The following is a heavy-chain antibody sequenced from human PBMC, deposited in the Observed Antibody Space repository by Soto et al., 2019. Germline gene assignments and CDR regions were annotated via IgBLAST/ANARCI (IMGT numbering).Heavy chain of an antibody. CDR3: ARAVCTNGVCYYCFDY. D-gene: IGHD2-8*01. CDR1: GFSFGTYA. V-gene: IGHV3-33*01. Sequence: QVQLVESGGGVVQPGGSLRLSCAASGFSFGTYAMHWGRQAPGKGLEWVAVIDYDGSNRYYGDAVKGRFTISRDNSKRTVYLQMSSVRAEDTAVYYCARAVCTNGVCYYCFDYWGHGTLVTVSS. J-gene: IGHJ4*01. CDR2: IDYDGSNR.